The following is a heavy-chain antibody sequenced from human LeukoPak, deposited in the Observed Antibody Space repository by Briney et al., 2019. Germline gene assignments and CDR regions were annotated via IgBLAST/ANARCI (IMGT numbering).Heavy chain of an antibody. CDR2: ISSSSTYI. CDR1: GFTFSSYS. CDR3: ASSSRGALDY. Sequence: GGSLRLSCAAPGFTFSSYSMNWVRQAPGKGLEWVSSISSSSTYIYYADSVKGRFTISRDNAKNSLYLQMNSLRAEDTVVYYCASSSRGALDYWGQGTLVTVSS. D-gene: IGHD3-10*01. J-gene: IGHJ4*02. V-gene: IGHV3-21*01.